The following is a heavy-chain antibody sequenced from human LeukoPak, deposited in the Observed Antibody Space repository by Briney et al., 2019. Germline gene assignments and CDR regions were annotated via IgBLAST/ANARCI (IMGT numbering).Heavy chain of an antibody. CDR2: ISWNSGSI. J-gene: IGHJ3*02. CDR1: GFTFDDYA. CDR3: ASSVITEDAFDI. Sequence: GGSLRLSCAASGFTFDDYAMHWVRQAPGKGLEWVSGISWNSGSIGYADSVKGRFTISRDNAKNSLYLQMNSLRAEDTALYYSASSVITEDAFDIWGQGTMVTVSS. V-gene: IGHV3-9*01. D-gene: IGHD1-20*01.